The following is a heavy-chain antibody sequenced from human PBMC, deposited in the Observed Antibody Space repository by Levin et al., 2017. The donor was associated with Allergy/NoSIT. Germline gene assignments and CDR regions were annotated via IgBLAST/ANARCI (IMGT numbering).Heavy chain of an antibody. CDR3: ARDQNKPVYCSGGSCCHNYYNYGMDV. CDR1: GFTFSNSG. J-gene: IGHJ6*02. D-gene: IGHD2-15*01. CDR2: LSYDGSNQ. V-gene: IGHV3-30*03. Sequence: SCAASGFTFSNSGMYWVRQAPGKGLEGVAVLSYDGSNQFYADSVKGRFTISRDNSKNILYLQMNNLRTEDTALYYCARDQNKPVYCSGGSCCHNYYNYGMDVWGQGTTVTVSS.